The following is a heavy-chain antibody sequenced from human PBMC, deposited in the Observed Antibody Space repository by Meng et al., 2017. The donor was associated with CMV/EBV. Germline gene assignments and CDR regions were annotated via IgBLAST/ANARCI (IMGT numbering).Heavy chain of an antibody. CDR3: ARGNIVGDY. CDR1: GLTVSSNY. D-gene: IGHD2-21*01. CDR2: IYSGGST. V-gene: IGHV3-66*01. J-gene: IGHJ4*02. Sequence: DVQLVESGGGLVQPVRSLRLACSASGLTVSSNYMSWVRQAAGKGLEWVSVIYSGGSTYYADSVKGRFTISRDNSKNTLYLQMNSLRAEDTAVYYCARGNIVGDYWGQGTLVTVSS.